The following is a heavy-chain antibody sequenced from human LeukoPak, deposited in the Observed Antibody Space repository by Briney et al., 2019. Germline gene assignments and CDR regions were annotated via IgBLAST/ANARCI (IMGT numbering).Heavy chain of an antibody. V-gene: IGHV3-7*01. CDR2: IKQDGSEK. CDR3: ARGLRYDSSESQYNWFDP. CDR1: GFTFSSYW. D-gene: IGHD3-22*01. Sequence: GGSLRLSCAASGFTFSSYWMSWVRQAPGKGLEWVANIKQDGSEKYYVDSVKGRFTISRDNAKNSLFLQMNSLRAEDTAVYYCARGLRYDSSESQYNWFDPWGQGTLVIVSS. J-gene: IGHJ5*02.